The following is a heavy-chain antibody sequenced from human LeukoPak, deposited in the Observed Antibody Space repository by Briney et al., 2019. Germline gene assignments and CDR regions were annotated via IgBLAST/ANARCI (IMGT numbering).Heavy chain of an antibody. CDR3: ARDLLYYDSSGYYDY. V-gene: IGHV3-48*01. CDR1: GFTFSGYS. CDR2: ISGTSTTT. J-gene: IGHJ4*02. D-gene: IGHD3-22*01. Sequence: GGSLRLSCAPSGFTFSGYSLNWVRQAPGKGLEWISYISGTSTTTQYADSVKGRFTISRDNGKNSLYLQMNSLRAEDTAVYYCARDLLYYDSSGYYDYWGQGTLVTVSS.